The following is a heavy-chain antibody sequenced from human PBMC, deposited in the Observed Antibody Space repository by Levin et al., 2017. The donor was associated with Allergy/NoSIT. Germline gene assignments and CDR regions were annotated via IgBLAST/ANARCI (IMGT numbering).Heavy chain of an antibody. CDR3: ARGIVVVPAAREPTGGFDY. CDR1: GGSISSRSYY. D-gene: IGHD2-2*01. CDR2: IYYSGST. J-gene: IGHJ4*02. V-gene: IGHV4-39*01. Sequence: ESLKISCTVSGGSISSRSYYWGWLRQPPGKGLEWIGCIYYSGSTYYNPSLKRRATIPVDTSKNQFSLRLSSVTAADTAVYYCARGIVVVPAAREPTGGFDYWGQGTLVTVSS.